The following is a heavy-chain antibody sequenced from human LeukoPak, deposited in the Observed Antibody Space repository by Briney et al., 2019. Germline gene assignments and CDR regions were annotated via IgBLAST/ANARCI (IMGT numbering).Heavy chain of an antibody. D-gene: IGHD5-18*01. CDR1: GYTFTCYY. Sequence: ASVKVSCKASGYTFTCYYMHWVRQAPGQGLEWMGIINPSGGSTSYAQKFQGRVTMTRDTSTSTVYMELSSLRSEDTAVYYCARSGGSYGFTSYYYYMDVWGKGTTVTISS. J-gene: IGHJ6*03. CDR2: INPSGGST. CDR3: ARSGGSYGFTSYYYYMDV. V-gene: IGHV1-46*01.